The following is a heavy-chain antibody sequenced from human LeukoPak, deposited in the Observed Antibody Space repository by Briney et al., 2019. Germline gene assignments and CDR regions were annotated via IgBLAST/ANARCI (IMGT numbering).Heavy chain of an antibody. CDR1: GFTFSNYW. CDR2: IKQDGSEN. V-gene: IGHV3-7*01. D-gene: IGHD6-19*01. J-gene: IGHJ4*02. CDR3: ARVQGSSGPGIFEY. Sequence: PGGSLRLSCAASGFTFSNYWMSWVRQAPGKGLEWVANIKQDGSENFYVDSVKVRFTISRDNAKKSLYLQMNSLRVEDTAVYYCARVQGSSGPGIFEYWGQGTLVTVSS.